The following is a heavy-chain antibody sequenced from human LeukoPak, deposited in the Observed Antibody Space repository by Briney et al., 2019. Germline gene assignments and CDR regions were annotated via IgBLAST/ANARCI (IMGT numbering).Heavy chain of an antibody. V-gene: IGHV3-30*02. J-gene: IGHJ4*02. CDR2: IRYDGSNK. CDR3: AIDIVVVPAASWN. D-gene: IGHD2-2*01. Sequence: GGPLRLSCAASGFTFSSYGMHWVRQAPGKGLEWVAFIRYDGSNKYYADSVKGRFTISRDNSKNTLYLQMNSLRAEDTAVYYCAIDIVVVPAASWNWGQGTLVTVSS. CDR1: GFTFSSYG.